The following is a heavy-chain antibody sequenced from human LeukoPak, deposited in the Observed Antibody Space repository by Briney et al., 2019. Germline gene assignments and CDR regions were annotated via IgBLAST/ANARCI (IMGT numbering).Heavy chain of an antibody. CDR2: ISYDGSNK. CDR3: ARDLNDILTGYYFPHY. CDR1: GFSFTTYW. V-gene: IGHV3-30*03. Sequence: PGGSLRLSCAASGFSFTTYWMSWVRQAPGKGLEWVAVISYDGSNKYYADSVKGRFTISRDNSKNTLYLQMNSLRAEDTAVYYCARDLNDILTGYYFPHYWGQGTLVTVSS. J-gene: IGHJ4*02. D-gene: IGHD3-9*01.